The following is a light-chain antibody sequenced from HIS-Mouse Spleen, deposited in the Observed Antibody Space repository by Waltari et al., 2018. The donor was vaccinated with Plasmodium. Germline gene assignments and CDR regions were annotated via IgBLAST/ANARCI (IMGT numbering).Light chain of an antibody. CDR2: EVS. CDR3: SSYAGSNNLV. CDR1: SSDVGGYNY. J-gene: IGLJ2*01. Sequence: QSALTQPPSASGSPGQSVTLSCTGPSSDVGGYNYVSWYQQHPGKAPRLMIYEVSKRHAGGPDLCSGAKSGSTASLTVSGLQAEDEADYYCSSYAGSNNLVFGGGTKLTVL. V-gene: IGLV2-8*01.